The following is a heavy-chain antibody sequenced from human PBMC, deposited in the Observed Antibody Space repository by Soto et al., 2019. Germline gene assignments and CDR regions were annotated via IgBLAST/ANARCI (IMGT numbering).Heavy chain of an antibody. CDR1: GCTFDSHG. CDR2: ISSDGNNK. Sequence: QVKLVESGGGAVQPGRSLRLSCAASGCTFDSHGMHWVRQAPGKGLEWVAVISSDGNNKYYADSVKGRFTISRDNFNNILYLQMSSLRAEDTAVYYCAKDLLPNTVTTCGSWGQGTLVTVSS. CDR3: AKDLLPNTVTTCGS. D-gene: IGHD4-17*01. J-gene: IGHJ5*02. V-gene: IGHV3-30*18.